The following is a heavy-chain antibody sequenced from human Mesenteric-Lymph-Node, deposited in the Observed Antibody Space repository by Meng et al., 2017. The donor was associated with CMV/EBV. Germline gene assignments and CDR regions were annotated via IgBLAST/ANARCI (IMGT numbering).Heavy chain of an antibody. Sequence: ASVKVSCKASGYTFTGHYIHWVRQAPGQGLEWMGWINSNTGDTKSAQKFQGRITLTRDTSISSAYMELSSLTSDDAALYYCAIARTPDPKEQLKWEVFPFHLWGQGTMVTVSS. V-gene: IGHV1-2*02. CDR1: GYTFTGHY. CDR3: AIARTPDPKEQLKWEVFPFHL. CDR2: INSNTGDT. J-gene: IGHJ3*01. D-gene: IGHD1/OR15-1a*01.